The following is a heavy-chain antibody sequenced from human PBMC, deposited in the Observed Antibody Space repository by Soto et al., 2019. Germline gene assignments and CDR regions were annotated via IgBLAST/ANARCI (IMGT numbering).Heavy chain of an antibody. Sequence: SQTLSLTCAISGDSVSSNSAAWNWIRLSPSRSLEWLARTYYRSRWYNDYAVSVRSRITVNPDTSKNQFSLQLTSVTPEDTAVYYCAGTTSHQWYYMDVWGKGTAVTVSS. CDR3: AGTTSHQWYYMDV. CDR2: TYYRSRWYN. CDR1: GDSVSSNSAA. J-gene: IGHJ6*03. V-gene: IGHV6-1*01. D-gene: IGHD1-7*01.